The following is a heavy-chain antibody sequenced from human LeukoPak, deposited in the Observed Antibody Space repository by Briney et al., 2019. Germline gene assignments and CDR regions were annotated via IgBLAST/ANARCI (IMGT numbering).Heavy chain of an antibody. V-gene: IGHV1-69*05. J-gene: IGHJ3*02. CDR2: IIPIFGTA. CDR3: ARYCSGGSCYGKSRAFDT. Sequence: SVKVSCKASGGTFSSYAISWVRQAPGQGLEWMGRIIPIFGTANYAQKFQGRVTITTDESTSTAYMELSSLRSEDTAVYYCARYCSGGSCYGKSRAFDTWGQGTMVTVSS. D-gene: IGHD2-15*01. CDR1: GGTFSSYA.